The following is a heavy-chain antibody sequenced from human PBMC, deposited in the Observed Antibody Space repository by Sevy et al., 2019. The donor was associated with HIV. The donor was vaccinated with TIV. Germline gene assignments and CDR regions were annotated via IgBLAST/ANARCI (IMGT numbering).Heavy chain of an antibody. Sequence: GSLRLSCAASGFTFSSYWMHWVRQAPGKGLVWVSRINSDGSSTSYAASVKGRFTISRDNAKNTLYLLMNSLRAEDTAVYYCARDLNYYDSSGYYWERYGMDVWGQGTTVTVSS. J-gene: IGHJ6*02. CDR3: ARDLNYYDSSGYYWERYGMDV. CDR1: GFTFSSYW. V-gene: IGHV3-74*01. D-gene: IGHD3-22*01. CDR2: INSDGSST.